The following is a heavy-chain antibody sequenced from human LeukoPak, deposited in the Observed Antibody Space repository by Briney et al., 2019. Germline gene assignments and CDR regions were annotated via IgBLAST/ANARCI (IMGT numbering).Heavy chain of an antibody. D-gene: IGHD3-22*01. CDR3: ASPDSSGYSPYYFDY. CDR1: GFTFSSYS. Sequence: PGGSLRLSCAASGFTFSSYSMNWVRQAPGKGLEWVPSISSSSSYIYYADSVKGRFTISRDNAKNSLYLQMNSLRAEDTAVYYCASPDSSGYSPYYFDYWGQGTLVTVSS. J-gene: IGHJ4*02. CDR2: ISSSSSYI. V-gene: IGHV3-21*01.